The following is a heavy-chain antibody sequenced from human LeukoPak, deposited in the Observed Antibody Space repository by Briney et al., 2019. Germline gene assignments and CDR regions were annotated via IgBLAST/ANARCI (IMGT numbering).Heavy chain of an antibody. CDR3: ARALRSSYDSSGYPDY. D-gene: IGHD3-22*01. CDR1: GYTFTSYG. CDR2: ISAYNGNT. V-gene: IGHV1-18*01. Sequence: ASVKVSCKASGYTFTSYGISWVRQAPGQGLEWMGWISAYNGNTNYAQKLQGRFTMTTDTSTSTTYMELRSLRPDDTAVYYCARALRSSYDSSGYPDYWGQGTLVTVSS. J-gene: IGHJ4*02.